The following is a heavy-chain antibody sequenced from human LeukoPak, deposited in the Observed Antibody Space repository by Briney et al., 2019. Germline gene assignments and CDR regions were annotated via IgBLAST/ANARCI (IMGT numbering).Heavy chain of an antibody. V-gene: IGHV4-39*07. D-gene: IGHD6-13*01. Sequence: PSETLSLTCTVSGGSISSSSYYWGWIRQPPGKGLEWIGSIYYSGSTYYNPSLKSRVTISVDTSKNQFSLKLSSVTAADTAVYYCARDHSSSWYRIDYYYYYMDVWGKGTTVTVSS. CDR2: IYYSGST. CDR3: ARDHSSSWYRIDYYYYYMDV. CDR1: GGSISSSSYY. J-gene: IGHJ6*03.